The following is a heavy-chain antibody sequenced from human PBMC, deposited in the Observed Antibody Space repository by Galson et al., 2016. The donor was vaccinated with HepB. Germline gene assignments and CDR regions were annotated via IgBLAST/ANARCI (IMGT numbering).Heavy chain of an antibody. CDR3: ARGPHYDFWSRSQPDD. V-gene: IGHV1-18*01. D-gene: IGHD3-3*01. CDR1: GYTFIRYG. J-gene: IGHJ4*02. CDR2: ISIYNGNT. Sequence: SVKVSCRASGYTFIRYGISWVRQAPGQGLEWLGWISIYNGNTNYAPKIQGRVTMTVDTSTTTAYMELRSLISDDSAVYYCARGPHYDFWSRSQPDDWGQGTRIPSSS.